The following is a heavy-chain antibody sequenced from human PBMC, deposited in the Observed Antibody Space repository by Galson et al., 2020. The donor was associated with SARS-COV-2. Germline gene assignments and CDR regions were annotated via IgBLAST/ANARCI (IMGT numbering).Heavy chain of an antibody. J-gene: IGHJ6*02. CDR2: ISYDGSNK. D-gene: IGHD2-21*02. Sequence: GGSLRLSCAASGFTINNYGMHWVRQAPGKGLEWVADISYDGSNKYYADSVKGRFTISRDNSKNTLYLEMNSLRVEDTAIYYCAYAGLYCGGDCQPYGMDVWGQGTTVTVSS. CDR3: AYAGLYCGGDCQPYGMDV. V-gene: IGHV3-30*03. CDR1: GFTINNYG.